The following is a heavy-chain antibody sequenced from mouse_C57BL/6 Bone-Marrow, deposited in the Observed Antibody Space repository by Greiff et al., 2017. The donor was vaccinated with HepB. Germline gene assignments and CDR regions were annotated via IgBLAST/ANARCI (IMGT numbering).Heavy chain of an antibody. J-gene: IGHJ3*01. CDR1: GYTFTDYE. CDR3: TRGEDYDWAY. CDR2: IDPETGGT. D-gene: IGHD2-4*01. V-gene: IGHV1-15*01. Sequence: QVQLQQSGAELVRPGASVTLSCKASGYTFTDYEMHWVKQTPVHGLEWIGAIDPETGGTAYNQKFKGKAILTADKSSSTAYMELRSLTSEDSAVYYCTRGEDYDWAYWGQGTLVTVSA.